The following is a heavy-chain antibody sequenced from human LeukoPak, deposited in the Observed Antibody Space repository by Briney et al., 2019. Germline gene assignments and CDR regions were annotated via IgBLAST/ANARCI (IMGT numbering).Heavy chain of an antibody. V-gene: IGHV3-48*03. CDR1: GFTFSSYE. D-gene: IGHD1-26*01. CDR2: ISSSGSTI. J-gene: IGHJ4*02. CDR3: ARDRSYANDY. Sequence: PGGSLRLSCAASGFTFSSYEMNWGRQAPGKGLEWVSYISSSGSTIYYADSVKGRFTISRDNAKNSLYLQMNSLRAEDTAVYYCARDRSYANDYWGQGTLVTVSS.